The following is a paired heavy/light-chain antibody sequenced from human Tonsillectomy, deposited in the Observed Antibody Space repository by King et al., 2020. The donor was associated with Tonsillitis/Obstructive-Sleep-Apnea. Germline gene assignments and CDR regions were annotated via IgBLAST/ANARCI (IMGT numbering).Heavy chain of an antibody. CDR2: ITGSGFST. CDR3: AKDSRYYDSSGYIPPEGFDY. V-gene: IGHV3-23*01. J-gene: IGHJ4*02. D-gene: IGHD3-22*01. CDR1: GFTFSSYA. Sequence: GGSLRLSCAASGFTFSSYAMTWVRQPPGKGLEWVSAITGSGFSTYYADSVKGRFTISRDKSKNTLFLQMNSLSAEDTAVYFCAKDSRYYDSSGYIPPEGFDYWGQGTLVTVSS.
Light chain of an antibody. CDR2: YDS. J-gene: IGLJ2*01. Sequence: SYVLTQPPSVSVAPGKTARITCGGDNIGSKSVHWYQQKPGQAPVLVIYYDSDRPSGIPERFSGSNSGNTATLTISRVEAGDEADYSCQVWDRSSDQGVFGGGTKLTVL. CDR1: NIGSKS. CDR3: QVWDRSSDQGV. V-gene: IGLV3-21*01.